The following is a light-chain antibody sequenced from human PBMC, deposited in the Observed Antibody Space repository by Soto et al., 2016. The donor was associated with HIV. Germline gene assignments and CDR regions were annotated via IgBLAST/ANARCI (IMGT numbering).Light chain of an antibody. V-gene: IGLV3-1*01. Sequence: SFELTQAPSVSVSPGQTAAISCFGHQLGEKFVCWYQQKPGQPPVLVIYEDAKRPSGIPDRFTGSNSGNTATLTISGTQAMDEADYYCQAWDSSTDVVFGGGTRLDRP. CDR3: QAWDSSTDVV. J-gene: IGLJ2*01. CDR1: QLGEKF. CDR2: EDA.